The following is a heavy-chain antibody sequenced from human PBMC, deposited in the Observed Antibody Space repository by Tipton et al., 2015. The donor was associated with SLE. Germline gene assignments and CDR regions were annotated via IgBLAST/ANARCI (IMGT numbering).Heavy chain of an antibody. V-gene: IGHV3-53*01. D-gene: IGHD3-10*01. CDR2: IYSGGST. J-gene: IGHJ4*02. CDR3: AKGAPGPIDY. Sequence: SLRLSCAASGFTVSSNYMSWVRQAPGKGLEWVSVIYSGGSTYYADSVKGRFSVSRDDAKNSLYLEMNSLRGEDTGIYYCAKGAPGPIDYWGQGTLVTVSS. CDR1: GFTVSSNY.